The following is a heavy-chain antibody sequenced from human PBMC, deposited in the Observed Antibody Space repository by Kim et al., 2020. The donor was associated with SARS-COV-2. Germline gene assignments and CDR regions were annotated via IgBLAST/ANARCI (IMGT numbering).Heavy chain of an antibody. J-gene: IGHJ6*02. V-gene: IGHV4-34*01. Sequence: SETLSLTCAVYGGSFSGYYWSWIRQPPGKGLEWIGEINHSGSTNYNPSLKSRVTISVDTSKNQFSLKLSSVTAADTAVYYCQGIVGRYYYGMDVWGQGTTGTVSS. D-gene: IGHD3-22*01. CDR3: QGIVGRYYYGMDV. CDR2: INHSGST. CDR1: GGSFSGYY.